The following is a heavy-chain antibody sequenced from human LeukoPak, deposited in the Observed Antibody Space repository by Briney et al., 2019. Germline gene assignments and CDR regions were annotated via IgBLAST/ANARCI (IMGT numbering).Heavy chain of an antibody. Sequence: SVKVSCKASGGTFSSYAISWVRQAPGQGLEWMGGIIPIFGTANYAQKFQGRVTITADESTSTAYMELSSLRSEDTAVYYCAKDPGYRSSHGMDVWGQGTTVTVSS. J-gene: IGHJ6*02. V-gene: IGHV1-69*13. D-gene: IGHD6-13*01. CDR2: IIPIFGTA. CDR1: GGTFSSYA. CDR3: AKDPGYRSSHGMDV.